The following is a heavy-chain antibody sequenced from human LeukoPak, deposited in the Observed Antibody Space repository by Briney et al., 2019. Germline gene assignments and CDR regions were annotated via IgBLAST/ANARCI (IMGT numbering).Heavy chain of an antibody. CDR1: GGSISSGHYY. V-gene: IGHV4-61*02. J-gene: IGHJ5*02. CDR2: IYTSGST. Sequence: SETLSLTCTVSGGSISSGHYYWSWIRQPAGKGLEWIGRIYTSGSTDYNPSLKSRVTISVDTSKNQFSLKLSSVTAADTAVYYCARHLGRDWFDPWGQGTLVTVSS. D-gene: IGHD1-26*01. CDR3: ARHLGRDWFDP.